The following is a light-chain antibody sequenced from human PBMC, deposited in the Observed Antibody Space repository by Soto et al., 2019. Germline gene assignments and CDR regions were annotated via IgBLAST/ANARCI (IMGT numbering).Light chain of an antibody. V-gene: IGLV2-14*01. Sequence: QSVLTQPASVSGSPGQTITISCTGTSSDVGGYAYVSWYQQYPGKVPKLVISEVSNRPSGVSHRFSGSRSGNTASLTISGLQAEDEADYHCSSYTRSTTPVFGGGTKVTVL. CDR1: SSDVGGYAY. J-gene: IGLJ2*01. CDR3: SSYTRSTTPV. CDR2: EVS.